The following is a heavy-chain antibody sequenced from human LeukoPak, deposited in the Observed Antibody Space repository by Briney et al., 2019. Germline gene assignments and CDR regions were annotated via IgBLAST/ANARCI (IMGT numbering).Heavy chain of an antibody. CDR3: AKDGSQESGTQAFDI. V-gene: IGHV3-30-3*01. CDR1: GFTFSSYA. J-gene: IGHJ3*02. CDR2: ISYDGSNK. Sequence: GGSLRLSCAASGFTFSSYAMRWVRQAPGKGLEWVAVISYDGSNKYYADSVKGRFTISRDNAKNSLYLQMNSLRAEDTALYYCAKDGSQESGTQAFDIWGQGTMVTVSS. D-gene: IGHD1-1*01.